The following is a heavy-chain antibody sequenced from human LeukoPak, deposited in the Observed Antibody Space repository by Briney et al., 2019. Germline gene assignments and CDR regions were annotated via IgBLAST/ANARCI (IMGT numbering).Heavy chain of an antibody. V-gene: IGHV1-8*01. Sequence: ASVKVSCKASGYTFTSYDINWVRQATGQGLEWIGWMNPNSGNTGYAQKFQGRVTMTRNTSISTAYMELSSLRSEDTAVYYCARVLRGRPPDSGVAYWGQGTLVTVSS. CDR3: ARVLRGRPPDSGVAY. CDR1: GYTFTSYD. CDR2: MNPNSGNT. D-gene: IGHD2-15*01. J-gene: IGHJ4*02.